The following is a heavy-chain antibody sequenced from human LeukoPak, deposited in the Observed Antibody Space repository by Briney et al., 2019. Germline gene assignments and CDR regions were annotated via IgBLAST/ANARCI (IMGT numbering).Heavy chain of an antibody. J-gene: IGHJ6*04. CDR3: AKDGSGSYYYYGMDV. D-gene: IGHD3-10*01. Sequence: PGGSLRLSCAASGFTFSSYAMSWVRQAPGKGLEWVSAISGSGGSTYYADSVKGRFTISRDNSKNTLYLQMNSLRAEDTAVHYCAKDGSGSYYYYGMDVWGKGTTVTVSS. V-gene: IGHV3-23*01. CDR2: ISGSGGST. CDR1: GFTFSSYA.